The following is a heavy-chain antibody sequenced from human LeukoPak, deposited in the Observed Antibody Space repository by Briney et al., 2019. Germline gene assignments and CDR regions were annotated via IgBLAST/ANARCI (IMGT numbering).Heavy chain of an antibody. CDR2: IKQDGTEK. CDR1: GFTFSSYW. Sequence: PGGSLRLSCGASGFTFSSYWMSWVRQAPGKGLEWEANIKQDGTEKYYVDSVRGRFTISRDNARYSLYLQMNSLRAEDTAVYYCAREYYYDSSGPDYWGQGTLVTVSS. V-gene: IGHV3-7*05. J-gene: IGHJ4*02. D-gene: IGHD3-22*01. CDR3: AREYYYDSSGPDY.